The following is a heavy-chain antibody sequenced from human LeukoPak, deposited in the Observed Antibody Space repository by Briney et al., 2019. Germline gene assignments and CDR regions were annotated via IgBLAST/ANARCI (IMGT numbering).Heavy chain of an antibody. Sequence: SETLSLTCAVYGEPFEGFYWNWIRQPPGKALEWIGEINYSGMSDYNPALKSRVAISADSSKRQFSLDLTSVTAADTAVYYCAIRLATSRLATATTWFDPWGQGTPVSVSS. D-gene: IGHD3-9*01. V-gene: IGHV4-34*01. CDR2: INYSGMS. CDR1: GEPFEGFY. CDR3: AIRLATSRLATATTWFDP. J-gene: IGHJ5*02.